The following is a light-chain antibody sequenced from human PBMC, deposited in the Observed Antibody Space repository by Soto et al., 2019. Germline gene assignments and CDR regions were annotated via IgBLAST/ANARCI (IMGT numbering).Light chain of an antibody. V-gene: IGLV1-51*01. CDR3: GTWDSSLDAWV. CDR2: DNV. J-gene: IGLJ3*02. Sequence: QSVLTQPPSVSAAPGQKVTIACSGSAANIRDNYVSWYQQVPGTAPTLLIYDNVKRLPGIPDRFSGSKSGTSATLAIAGLQTGDDADYYCGTWDSSLDAWVFGGGTKLTVL. CDR1: AANIRDNY.